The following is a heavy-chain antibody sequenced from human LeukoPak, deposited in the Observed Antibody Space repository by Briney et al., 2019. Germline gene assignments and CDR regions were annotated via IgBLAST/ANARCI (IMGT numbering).Heavy chain of an antibody. J-gene: IGHJ4*02. CDR1: GFTVSSNY. D-gene: IGHD3-10*01. Sequence: GGSLRLPCAASGFTVSSNYMSWVRQAPGKGLEWVSVIYSGGSTYYADSVKGRFTISRDNSKNTLYLQMNSLRAEDTAVYYCARILHYYGSGSYPFDYWGQGTLVTVSS. CDR2: IYSGGST. V-gene: IGHV3-53*01. CDR3: ARILHYYGSGSYPFDY.